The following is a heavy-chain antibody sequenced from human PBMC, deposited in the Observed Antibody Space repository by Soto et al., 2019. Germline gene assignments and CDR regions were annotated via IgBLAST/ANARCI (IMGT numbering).Heavy chain of an antibody. D-gene: IGHD3-10*01. CDR3: ARQGGEYNTMSDY. J-gene: IGHJ4*02. V-gene: IGHV5-51*01. CDR1: GYTFSKYW. Sequence: GESLKISCKGSGYTFSKYWIGWVRQTPGKGLEWMGMIYPGDSDARYSPSFEGQVTFSVDKSINTAYLQWNSLKASGTAMYYCARQGGEYNTMSDYWGQGTLVTAPQ. CDR2: IYPGDSDA.